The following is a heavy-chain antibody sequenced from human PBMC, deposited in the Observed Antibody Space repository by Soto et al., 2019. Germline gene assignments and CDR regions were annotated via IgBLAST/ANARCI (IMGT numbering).Heavy chain of an antibody. J-gene: IGHJ6*03. CDR3: ARDYCSGGSCYSFHYYYYMDV. Sequence: PGGSLRLSCAASGFTFSSYSMNWVRQAPGKGLEWVSSISSSSSYIYYADSVKGRFTISRDNAKNSLYLQMNSLRAEDTAVYYCARDYCSGGSCYSFHYYYYMDVWGKGTTVTVSS. D-gene: IGHD2-15*01. CDR2: ISSSSSYI. CDR1: GFTFSSYS. V-gene: IGHV3-21*01.